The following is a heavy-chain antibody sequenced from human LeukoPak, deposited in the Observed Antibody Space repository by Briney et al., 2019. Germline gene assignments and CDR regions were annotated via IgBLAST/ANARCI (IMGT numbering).Heavy chain of an antibody. Sequence: GGSLRLSCAASGFTFSSYAMSWVRQAPGKGLEWDSAISGSGGSTYYSDSVKGRFTISRDNSKNTLYLQMNSLRAEDTAVYYCAKGMYYYDSSGYSKLDYWGQGTLVTVSS. CDR3: AKGMYYYDSSGYSKLDY. D-gene: IGHD3-22*01. CDR1: GFTFSSYA. V-gene: IGHV3-23*01. J-gene: IGHJ4*02. CDR2: ISGSGGST.